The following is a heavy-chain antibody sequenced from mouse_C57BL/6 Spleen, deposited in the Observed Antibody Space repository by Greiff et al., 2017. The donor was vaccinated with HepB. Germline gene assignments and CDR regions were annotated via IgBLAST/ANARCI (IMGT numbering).Heavy chain of an antibody. D-gene: IGHD1-1*01. Sequence: QVQLQQPGAELVKPGASVKLSCKASGYTFTSYWMQWVKQRPGQGLEWIGEIDPSDSYTNYNQKFKGKATLTVDTSSSTAYMQLSSLTSEDSAVYYWARGYYGSSYGWYFDIWGTGTTVTVSS. J-gene: IGHJ1*03. CDR1: GYTFTSYW. CDR3: ARGYYGSSYGWYFDI. V-gene: IGHV1-50*01. CDR2: IDPSDSYT.